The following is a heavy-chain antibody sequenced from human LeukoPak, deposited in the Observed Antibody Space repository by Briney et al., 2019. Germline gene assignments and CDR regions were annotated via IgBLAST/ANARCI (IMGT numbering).Heavy chain of an antibody. CDR3: ARGRLSAGWEIRPKFDY. CDR2: ISTYNGNA. D-gene: IGHD1-26*01. J-gene: IGHJ4*02. CDR1: GYTFTYFG. V-gene: IGHV1-18*01. Sequence: ASVKVSCKTSGYTFTYFGITWVRQAPGQGLEWMGWISTYNGNAKYAQNLQGRVTMTTDTSTTTVYMELRRLRSDDTAVYNCARGRLSAGWEIRPKFDYWGQGTLVTVSS.